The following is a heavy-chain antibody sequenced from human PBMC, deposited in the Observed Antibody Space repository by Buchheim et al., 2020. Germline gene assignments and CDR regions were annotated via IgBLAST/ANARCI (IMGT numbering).Heavy chain of an antibody. V-gene: IGHV4-59*01. Sequence: QVQLQESGPGLVKPSETLSLTCSVSGGSISSYYWYWIRQPPGKGLEWIGYIYYSGSTNYNPSLKSPVTIPVDTSKNQFSLKLSSVTAADTAVYYCARSVGGATNYWGQGTL. J-gene: IGHJ4*02. CDR1: GGSISSYY. CDR2: IYYSGST. CDR3: ARSVGGATNY. D-gene: IGHD1-26*01.